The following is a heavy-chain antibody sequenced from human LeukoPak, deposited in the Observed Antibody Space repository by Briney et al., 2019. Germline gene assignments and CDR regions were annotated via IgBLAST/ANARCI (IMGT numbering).Heavy chain of an antibody. CDR2: ISWNSGSI. D-gene: IGHD2-21*02. J-gene: IGHJ6*02. CDR3: ARGYCGGDCYHYYYYGMDV. CDR1: GFTFDDYA. V-gene: IGHV3-9*01. Sequence: PGRSLRLSCAASGFTFDDYAMHWVRQAPGKGLEWVSGISWNSGSIGYADSVKGRFTISRDNAKNSLYLQMNSLRAEDTALYYCARGYCGGDCYHYYYYGMDVWGQGTTVTVSS.